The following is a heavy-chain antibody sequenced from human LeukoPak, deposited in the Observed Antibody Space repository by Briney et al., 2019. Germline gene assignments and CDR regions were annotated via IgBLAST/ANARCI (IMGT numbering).Heavy chain of an antibody. V-gene: IGHV4-4*02. D-gene: IGHD1-26*01. J-gene: IGHJ4*02. CDR1: GGSITTTNY. CDR2: ISLSGHT. CDR3: SRESGPFSPFGH. Sequence: PSGTLSLTCGVSGGSITTTNYWSWVRQPPGQGLEWIGEISLSGHTNYNPSLRSRVTTSLDESKNHLSLILASVTAADTAIYHCSRESGPFSPFGHWGQGTLVTVTS.